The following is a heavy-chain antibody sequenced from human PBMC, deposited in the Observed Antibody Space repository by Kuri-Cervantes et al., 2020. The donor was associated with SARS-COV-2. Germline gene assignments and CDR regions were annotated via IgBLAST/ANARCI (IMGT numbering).Heavy chain of an antibody. CDR2: IVVGSGNT. CDR1: GSTFSGSA. V-gene: IGHV1-58*02. Sequence: SVKVSCKASGSTFSGSAIQWVRQARGQRLEWIGWIVVGSGNTDYAREFQERVTITRDMSTTTVYMELGGLRSDDTAMYYCAPFYYRSINNWSDPWGQGTQVTVSS. J-gene: IGHJ5*02. D-gene: IGHD3-10*01. CDR3: APFYYRSINNWSDP.